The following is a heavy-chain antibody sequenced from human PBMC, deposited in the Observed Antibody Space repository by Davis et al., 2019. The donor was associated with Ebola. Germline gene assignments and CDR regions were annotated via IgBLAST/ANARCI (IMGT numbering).Heavy chain of an antibody. D-gene: IGHD1-26*01. J-gene: IGHJ6*02. CDR3: ARDEGTGSYYYRGMDV. CDR2: IKSDVSYI. CDR1: GFTFKSFD. V-gene: IGHV3-21*01. Sequence: SCAASGFTFKSFDMNWVRQPPGGGLEWVASIKSDVSYIYYAASVRGRFTVSRDNAKNSLYLEMNSLRAEDTAVYYCARDEGTGSYYYRGMDVWGQGTTVTVSS.